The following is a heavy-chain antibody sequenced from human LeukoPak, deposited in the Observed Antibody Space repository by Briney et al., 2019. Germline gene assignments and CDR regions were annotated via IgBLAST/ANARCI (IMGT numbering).Heavy chain of an antibody. V-gene: IGHV1-69*01. J-gene: IGHJ4*02. Sequence: SVKVSCKASGGTFSSYAISWVRQAPAQGLEWMGGVIPIIGTANYEQKFQGRVTITVEESTSTAYMELSSLRSEDTAVYYCARGSRGYSYGWYFDYWGQGTLVNVFS. CDR2: VIPIIGTA. CDR3: ARGSRGYSYGWYFDY. CDR1: GGTFSSYA. D-gene: IGHD5-18*01.